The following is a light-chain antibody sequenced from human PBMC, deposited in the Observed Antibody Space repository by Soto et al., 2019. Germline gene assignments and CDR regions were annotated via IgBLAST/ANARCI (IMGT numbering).Light chain of an antibody. CDR1: QSISRW. Sequence: DIQRNESASTMSASVGHRVTITCRASQSISRWLAWYQQKPGKAPKILIYDASSLESGVPSRFSVSESGTECTITISRLQQDDCTTYYGQQYNSYSWTFCQGTKVDIK. CDR2: DAS. V-gene: IGKV1-5*01. CDR3: QQYNSYSWT. J-gene: IGKJ1*01.